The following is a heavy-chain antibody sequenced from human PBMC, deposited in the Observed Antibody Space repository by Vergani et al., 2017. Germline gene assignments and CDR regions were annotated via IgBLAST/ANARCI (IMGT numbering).Heavy chain of an antibody. J-gene: IGHJ5*02. CDR1: GDSFSNYF. CDR3: ATSSIGSSSSWFDP. D-gene: IGHD6-6*01. V-gene: IGHV4-4*07. Sequence: QVQLQESGPVLVKPSETLSLTCTVSGDSFSNYFWSWIRQPAGKGLEWIGRIYTSGSTHYNPSLRSRVTVSLDTSKNQFFLNLTSVTAADTAIYYCATSSIGSSSSWFDPWGQGTLVTVSS. CDR2: IYTSGST.